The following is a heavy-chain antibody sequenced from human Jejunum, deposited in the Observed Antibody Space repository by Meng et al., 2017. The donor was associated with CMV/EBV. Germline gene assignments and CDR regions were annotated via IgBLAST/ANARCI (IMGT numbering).Heavy chain of an antibody. CDR3: ARVGGAQHGDFDF. CDR1: GGSCRSSY. V-gene: IGHV4-34*01. CDR2: INPSGST. Sequence: QAHIQQSGPWWFKPSATPSRPGTIYGGSCRSSYRPWIRQPPGKGRELIGEINPSGSTNYNPSLKIRVTILVDTSKRQFSLRLSFVTAADTAVYYCARVGGAQHGDFDFWGQGTLVTVSS. J-gene: IGHJ4*02. D-gene: IGHD4-17*01.